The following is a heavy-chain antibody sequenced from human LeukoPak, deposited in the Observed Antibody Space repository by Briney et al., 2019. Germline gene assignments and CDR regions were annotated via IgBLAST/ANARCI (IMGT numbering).Heavy chain of an antibody. CDR1: GFTFSSYG. V-gene: IGHV3-30*18. CDR3: AKEVDIVVVPAAILNWFDP. D-gene: IGHD2-2*01. Sequence: GGSLRLSCAATGFTFSSYGIHWVRQAPGKGLEWVAVISYDGSNKYYADSVKGRFTISRDNSKNTLYLQMNSLRAEATAVYYCAKEVDIVVVPAAILNWFDPWGQGTLVTVSS. CDR2: ISYDGSNK. J-gene: IGHJ5*02.